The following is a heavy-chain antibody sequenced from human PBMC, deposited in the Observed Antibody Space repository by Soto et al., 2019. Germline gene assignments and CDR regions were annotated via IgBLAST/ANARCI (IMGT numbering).Heavy chain of an antibody. CDR2: IYYSGST. Sequence: SETLSLTCTVSGGSISSYYWSWIRQPPGKGLEWIGYIYYSGSTNYNPSLKSRVTISVDTSKNQFSLKLSSVTAADTAVYYCARELYSSGCCGYYYYGMDVWGQGTTVTVSS. CDR3: ARELYSSGCCGYYYYGMDV. J-gene: IGHJ6*02. D-gene: IGHD6-19*01. V-gene: IGHV4-59*01. CDR1: GGSISSYY.